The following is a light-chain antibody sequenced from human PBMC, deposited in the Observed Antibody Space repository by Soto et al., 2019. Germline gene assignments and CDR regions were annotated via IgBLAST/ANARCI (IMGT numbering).Light chain of an antibody. Sequence: QSVLTQPPSASGSPGQSVTISCTGTSSDVGVYDYVSWYQQHPGKAPKLMIYEVNRRPSGVPDRFSGSKSGNTASLTVSGLQAADEANYYCSSYVGGNNVVFGGGTQLTVL. CDR3: SSYVGGNNVV. CDR1: SSDVGVYDY. J-gene: IGLJ2*01. CDR2: EVN. V-gene: IGLV2-8*01.